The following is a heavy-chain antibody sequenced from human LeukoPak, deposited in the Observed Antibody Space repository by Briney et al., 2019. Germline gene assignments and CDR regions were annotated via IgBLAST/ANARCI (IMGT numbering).Heavy chain of an antibody. Sequence: APVKVSCKASGYTFTSYDINWVRQATGQGLEWMGWMNPNSGNTGYAQKFQGRVTITRNTSISTAYMGLSSLRSEDTAVYYCARVPVYCSSTSCYEGGHFDYWGQGTLVTVSS. CDR3: ARVPVYCSSTSCYEGGHFDY. D-gene: IGHD2-2*01. CDR2: MNPNSGNT. V-gene: IGHV1-8*03. J-gene: IGHJ4*02. CDR1: GYTFTSYD.